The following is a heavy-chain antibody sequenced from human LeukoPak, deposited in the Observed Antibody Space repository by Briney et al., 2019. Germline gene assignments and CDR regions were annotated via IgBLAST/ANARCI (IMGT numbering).Heavy chain of an antibody. D-gene: IGHD6-13*01. J-gene: IGHJ4*02. V-gene: IGHV3-7*01. CDR1: GFTLSGYW. CDR2: IKQDAGEI. Sequence: GRSLRLSCVASGFTLSGYWTSWVRQLPGKGLEWVANIKQDAGEIRYVDSVKGRFTISRDNAKNSVYLQMNSLRPEDTGVYYCARLGSSWDFFDFWGQGTLVTVSS. CDR3: ARLGSSWDFFDF.